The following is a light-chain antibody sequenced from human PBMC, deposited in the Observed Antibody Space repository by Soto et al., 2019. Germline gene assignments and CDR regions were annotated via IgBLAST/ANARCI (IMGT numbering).Light chain of an antibody. J-gene: IGLJ1*01. CDR3: CSYAGSYTFV. V-gene: IGLV2-11*01. CDR2: DVI. CDR1: SSDVGGYNY. Sequence: QSALTQPRSVSGSPGQSVTLSCTGTSSDVGGYNYVSWYQQHPGNAPKLMIYDVITRPSGVPDRFSGSKSGNTASLTISGLQAEDEADYYCCSYAGSYTFVFGTGTKVTVL.